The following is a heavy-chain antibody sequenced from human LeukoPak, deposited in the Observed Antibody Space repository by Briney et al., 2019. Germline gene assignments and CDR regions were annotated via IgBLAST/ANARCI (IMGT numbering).Heavy chain of an antibody. V-gene: IGHV3-30*04. D-gene: IGHD5-12*01. CDR3: TTGGGYDKLNYYYYYYMDV. J-gene: IGHJ6*03. Sequence: GGSLRLSCAASGFTFSSYAMHWVRQAPGKGLEWVAVISYDGSNKYYADSVKGRFTISRDNSKNTLYLQMNSLKTEDTAVYYCTTGGGYDKLNYYYYYYMDVWGKGTTVTVSS. CDR1: GFTFSSYA. CDR2: ISYDGSNK.